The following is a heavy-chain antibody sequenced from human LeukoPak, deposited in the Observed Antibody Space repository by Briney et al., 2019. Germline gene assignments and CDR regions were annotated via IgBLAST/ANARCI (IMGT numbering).Heavy chain of an antibody. J-gene: IGHJ1*01. CDR3: ARGEKFGELEH. V-gene: IGHV3-48*04. D-gene: IGHD3-10*01. Sequence: GGSLRLSCAASGFTFSSYNMNWVRQAPGKGLEWVSYISSRSSIIYYADSVKGRFTISRDNAKNSLYVQMNSLRAEDTAVYYCARGEKFGELEHWGQGTLVTVSS. CDR1: GFTFSSYN. CDR2: ISSRSSII.